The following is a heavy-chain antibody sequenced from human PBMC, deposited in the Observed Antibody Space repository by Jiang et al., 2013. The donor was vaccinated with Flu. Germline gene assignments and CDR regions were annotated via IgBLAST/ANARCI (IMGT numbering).Heavy chain of an antibody. V-gene: IGHV5-10-1*01. J-gene: IGHJ4*02. D-gene: IGHD6-19*01. Sequence: LRISCQGSGDTFSTYWIAWVRQVPGKGLEWMGRIDPSDSYTNYSPTFRGHVTISADKSISTAYLQWNSLEASDTAMYYCATETGSSGWYTYWGQGTLVTVSS. CDR1: GDTFSTYW. CDR3: ATETGSSGWYTY. CDR2: IDPSDSYT.